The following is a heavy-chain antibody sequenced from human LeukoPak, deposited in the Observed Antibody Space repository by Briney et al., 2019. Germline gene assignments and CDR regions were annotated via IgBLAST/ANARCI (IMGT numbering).Heavy chain of an antibody. J-gene: IGHJ4*02. Sequence: PGGSLRLSCAASGFTFNSYGMSWVRQAPGKGLEWVSGISGSGGATYYADSVKGRFTVSRDDPHNTLYLQMNSVRAEDTAVYFCARGGVDHYGSGTYYFDHWGQGALVTVSS. V-gene: IGHV3-23*01. CDR2: ISGSGGAT. CDR1: GFTFNSYG. CDR3: ARGGVDHYGSGTYYFDH. D-gene: IGHD3-10*01.